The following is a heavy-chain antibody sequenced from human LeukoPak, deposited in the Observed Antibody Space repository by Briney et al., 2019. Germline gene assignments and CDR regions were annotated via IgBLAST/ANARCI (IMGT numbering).Heavy chain of an antibody. CDR1: RFTFSDYY. CDR3: ARGPYKYVISANPDY. J-gene: IGHJ4*02. Sequence: GGSLRLSCTASRFTFSDYYMSWIRQAPGKGLEWISYITNSGSIIYYADSVKGRFTISRDNAKNSLFLQMNSLRAEDTAVYYCARGPYKYVISANPDYWGQGTLVTVSS. CDR2: ITNSGSII. V-gene: IGHV3-11*04. D-gene: IGHD1-1*01.